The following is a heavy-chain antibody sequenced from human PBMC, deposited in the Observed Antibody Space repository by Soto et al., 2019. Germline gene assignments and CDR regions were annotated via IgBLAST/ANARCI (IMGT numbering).Heavy chain of an antibody. CDR2: ISWNSGSI. J-gene: IGHJ4*02. Sequence: GGSLRLSCAASGFTFDDYAMHWVRQAPGKGLEWVSGISWNSGSIGYADSVKGRFTISRDNAKNSLYLQMSSLRAEDTALYYCAKDSTYDILTGNFDYWGQGTLVTVSS. D-gene: IGHD3-9*01. CDR3: AKDSTYDILTGNFDY. CDR1: GFTFDDYA. V-gene: IGHV3-9*01.